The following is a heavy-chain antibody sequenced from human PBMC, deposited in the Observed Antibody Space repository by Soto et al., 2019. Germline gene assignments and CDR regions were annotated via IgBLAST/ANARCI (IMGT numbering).Heavy chain of an antibody. J-gene: IGHJ1*01. Sequence: ASVKVSCKASGGTFSSYAISWVRQAPGQGLEWMGGIIPIFGTANYAQKFQGRVTITADESTSTAYMELSSLRSEDTAVYYCARGWVPAADGYFRHWGQGTLVTVS. CDR1: GGTFSSYA. CDR2: IIPIFGTA. D-gene: IGHD2-2*01. CDR3: ARGWVPAADGYFRH. V-gene: IGHV1-69*13.